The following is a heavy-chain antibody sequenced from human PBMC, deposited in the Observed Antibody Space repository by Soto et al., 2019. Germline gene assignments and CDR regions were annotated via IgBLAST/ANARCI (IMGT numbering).Heavy chain of an antibody. CDR1: GFDFSNSW. CDR2: INSDGSGT. J-gene: IGHJ6*02. D-gene: IGHD5-18*01. V-gene: IGHV3-74*01. Sequence: EVQLVESGGGLVQPGGSLRLSCAASGFDFSNSWIHWVRQGPGKGLVWVSHINSDGSGTTYAESVKGRFTISRDNAKNTLYLQMNSLRSEDTAVYYCATDTAYAMDVWGHGTTVTVSS. CDR3: ATDTAYAMDV.